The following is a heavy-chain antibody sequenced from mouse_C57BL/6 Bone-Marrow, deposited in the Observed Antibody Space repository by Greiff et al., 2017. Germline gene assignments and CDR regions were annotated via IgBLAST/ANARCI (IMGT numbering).Heavy chain of an antibody. CDR2: IDPSDSYT. D-gene: IGHD1-1*02. CDR1: GYTFTSYW. CDR3: ARRYGFDY. Sequence: VQLQQPGAELVKPGASVKLSCKASGYTFTSYWMQWVKQRPGQGLEWIGEIDPSDSYTNYNQKFKGKATLTVDTSSSTAYMQLSSLTSEDSAVYYCARRYGFDYWGQGTTLTVSP. V-gene: IGHV1-50*01. J-gene: IGHJ2*01.